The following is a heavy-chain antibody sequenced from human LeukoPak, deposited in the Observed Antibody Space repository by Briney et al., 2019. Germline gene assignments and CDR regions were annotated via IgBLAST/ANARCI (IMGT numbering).Heavy chain of an antibody. Sequence: SETLSLTCTVSGGSISRYYWSWIRQPAGKGLEWIGRIYSDGTITYNPSLQSRLTMSIDTSKNQFSLKLSSVTAADTAVYYCARATSSYFYYMDVWGKGTTVTISS. CDR1: GGSISRYY. V-gene: IGHV4-4*07. CDR2: IYSDGTI. J-gene: IGHJ6*03. D-gene: IGHD5-12*01. CDR3: ARATSSYFYYMDV.